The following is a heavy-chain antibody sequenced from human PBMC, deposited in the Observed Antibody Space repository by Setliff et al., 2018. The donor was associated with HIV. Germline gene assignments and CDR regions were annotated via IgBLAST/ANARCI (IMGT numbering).Heavy chain of an antibody. D-gene: IGHD2-15*01. CDR1: GFSINSGYY. CDR2: IYQTGTT. J-gene: IGHJ4*02. CDR3: ARGSGRFCSGGRCSAFDY. V-gene: IGHV4-38-2*01. Sequence: ETLSLTCAVSGFSINSGYYWGWIRQPPGKVLEWIGSIYQTGTTYYNPSLKSRVTISVDTSQNQFSLRLSSVTAADTAVYYCARGSGRFCSGGRCSAFDYWGQGTLVTVSS.